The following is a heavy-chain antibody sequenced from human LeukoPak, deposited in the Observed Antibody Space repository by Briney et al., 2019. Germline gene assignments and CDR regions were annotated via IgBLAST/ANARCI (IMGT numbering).Heavy chain of an antibody. CDR3: AKDLTLVYYGSGSFDY. J-gene: IGHJ4*02. D-gene: IGHD3-10*01. CDR1: GFTFSSYA. CDR2: ISYDGSNK. V-gene: IGHV3-30*18. Sequence: PGRSLRLSYAASGFTFSSYAMHWVRQAPGKGLEWVAVISYDGSNKYYADSAKGRFTISRDNSKNTLYLQMNSLRAEDTAVCYCAKDLTLVYYGSGSFDYWGQGTLVTVSS.